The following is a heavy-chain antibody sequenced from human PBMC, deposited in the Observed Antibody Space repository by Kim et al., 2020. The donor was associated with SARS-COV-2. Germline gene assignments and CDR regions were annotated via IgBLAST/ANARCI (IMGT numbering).Heavy chain of an antibody. Sequence: SETLSLTCTVSGGSTNGYYWSWIRQPPGKGLEWIGDFYRTGYTDSNPSLKSRVTISVDTSKNQLSLKLTSATAADTAVYYCARHVYEMSTTGAFDV. J-gene: IGHJ3*01. CDR3: ARHVYEMSTTGAFDV. CDR1: GGSTNGYY. D-gene: IGHD2-2*01. CDR2: FYRTGYT. V-gene: IGHV4-59*08.